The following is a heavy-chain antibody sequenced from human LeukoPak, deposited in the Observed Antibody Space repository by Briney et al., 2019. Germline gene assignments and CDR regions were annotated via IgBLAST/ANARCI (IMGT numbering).Heavy chain of an antibody. CDR3: ARVAGVVVVAATPGSLIDY. D-gene: IGHD2-15*01. J-gene: IGHJ4*02. Sequence: GGSLRLSCAASGFTFSSYSLNWVRQAPGKGLDWVSSISSSSSYIFYADSVKGRFTISRDNAKNSLYLQMNSLRAEDTAVYYCARVAGVVVVAATPGSLIDYWGQGTLVTVSS. CDR2: ISSSSSYI. V-gene: IGHV3-21*01. CDR1: GFTFSSYS.